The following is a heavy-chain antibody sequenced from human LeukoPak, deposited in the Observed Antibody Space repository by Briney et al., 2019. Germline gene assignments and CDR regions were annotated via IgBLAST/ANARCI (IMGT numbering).Heavy chain of an antibody. Sequence: SETLSLTCTVSGGSISSYYWSWIRQPAGKGLEWIGRIYTSGSTNYNPSLKSRVTISVDKSKNQFSPKLSSVTAADTAVYYCARVGNHYDSSGYYYYYYYMDVWGKGTTVTVSS. CDR3: ARVGNHYDSSGYYYYYYYMDV. D-gene: IGHD3-22*01. CDR2: IYTSGST. CDR1: GGSISSYY. V-gene: IGHV4-4*07. J-gene: IGHJ6*03.